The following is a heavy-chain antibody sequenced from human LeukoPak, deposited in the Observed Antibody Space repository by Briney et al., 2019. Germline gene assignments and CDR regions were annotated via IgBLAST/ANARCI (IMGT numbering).Heavy chain of an antibody. CDR3: ARAAGEDGYNHGRFDY. CDR2: INHSGST. Sequence: SETLSLTCAVYGGSFSGYYWSWIRQPPGKGLEWIGEINHSGSTNYNPSLKSRVTISVDTSKNQFSLKLSSVTAADTAVYYCARAAGEDGYNHGRFDYWGQGTLVTVSS. D-gene: IGHD5-24*01. V-gene: IGHV4-34*01. J-gene: IGHJ4*02. CDR1: GGSFSGYY.